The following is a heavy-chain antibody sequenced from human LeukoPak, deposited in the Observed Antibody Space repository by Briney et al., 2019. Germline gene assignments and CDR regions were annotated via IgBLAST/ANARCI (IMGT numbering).Heavy chain of an antibody. J-gene: IGHJ3*02. Sequence: TGGSLRLSCAPSGFTFTSYAMRWVRQAPGKGLEWVAVISYEGSNKYYTDSVKGRFTISIDNSKNTLYLQMNSLRAEDTAVYYCASSMVRGRFRENAFDIWGQGTMVTVSS. V-gene: IGHV3-30-3*01. CDR3: ASSMVRGRFRENAFDI. CDR2: ISYEGSNK. D-gene: IGHD3-10*01. CDR1: GFTFTSYA.